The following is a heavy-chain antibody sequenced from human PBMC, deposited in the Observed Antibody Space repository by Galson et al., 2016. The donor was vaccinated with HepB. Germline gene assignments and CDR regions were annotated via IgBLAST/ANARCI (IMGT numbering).Heavy chain of an antibody. CDR2: VYWNDDN. V-gene: IGHV2-5*01. D-gene: IGHD6-19*01. Sequence: PALVKPTQTLTLTCTFSGFSLTTRAVGLGWFRQPPGKALEWLALVYWNDDNRYSPSLRTRVTLTKDTSKNQALLTMTNMDPVDTATYYCAHGSGWLFDYWGQGTLVTVSS. CDR3: AHGSGWLFDY. J-gene: IGHJ4*02. CDR1: GFSLTTRAVG.